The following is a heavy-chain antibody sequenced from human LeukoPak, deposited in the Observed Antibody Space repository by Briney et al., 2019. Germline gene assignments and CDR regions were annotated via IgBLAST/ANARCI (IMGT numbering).Heavy chain of an antibody. Sequence: PSETMSLTCTVSGGSINSYYWSWIRQPPGKGLEWIGYIYYSGSTNYNPSLKSRVTISVDTSKNQFSLKLSSVTAADTAVYYCARADTAMVTNYWGQGTLVTVSS. CDR3: ARADTAMVTNY. V-gene: IGHV4-59*01. J-gene: IGHJ4*02. D-gene: IGHD5-18*01. CDR2: IYYSGST. CDR1: GGSINSYY.